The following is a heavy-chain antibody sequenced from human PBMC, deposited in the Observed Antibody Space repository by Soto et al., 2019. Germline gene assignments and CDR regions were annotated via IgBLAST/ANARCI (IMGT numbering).Heavy chain of an antibody. Sequence: GGSLRLSCAASGFTFSDYYMSWIRQAPGKGLEWVSYISSSGSTIYYANSVKGRFTISRDNAKNSLYLQMNSLRAEATAVYYCARVISRLSRGYRYEGYWGQGTLVTVSS. CDR3: ARVISRLSRGYRYEGY. D-gene: IGHD5-18*01. CDR2: ISSSGSTI. V-gene: IGHV3-11*01. J-gene: IGHJ4*02. CDR1: GFTFSDYY.